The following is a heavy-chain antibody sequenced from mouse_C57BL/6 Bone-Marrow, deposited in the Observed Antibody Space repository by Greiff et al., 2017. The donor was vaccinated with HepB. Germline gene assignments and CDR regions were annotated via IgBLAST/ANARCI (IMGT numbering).Heavy chain of an antibody. V-gene: IGHV1-52*01. CDR2: IDPSDSET. CDR1: GYTFTSYW. CDR3: ARYDYYGSSLYFDY. Sequence: VQLQQPGAELVRPGSSVKLSCKASGYTFTSYWMHWVKQRPIQGLEWIGNIDPSDSETHYNQKFKDKATLTVDKSSSTAYMQLSSLTSEDSAVYYCARYDYYGSSLYFDYWGQGTTLTVSS. J-gene: IGHJ2*01. D-gene: IGHD1-1*01.